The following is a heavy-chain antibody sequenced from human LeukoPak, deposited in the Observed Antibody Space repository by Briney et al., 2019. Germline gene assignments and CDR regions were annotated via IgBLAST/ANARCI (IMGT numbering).Heavy chain of an antibody. Sequence: GGSLRLSCAASGFTFSSYGMHWVRQAPGKGLEWVAVIWYDGSNKYYADSVKGRFTISRDNSKNTLYLQMNSLRAEDTAVYYCARGGYQLRYFDYWGQGTLVTVSS. D-gene: IGHD2-2*01. V-gene: IGHV3-33*01. CDR1: GFTFSSYG. CDR2: IWYDGSNK. J-gene: IGHJ4*02. CDR3: ARGGYQLRYFDY.